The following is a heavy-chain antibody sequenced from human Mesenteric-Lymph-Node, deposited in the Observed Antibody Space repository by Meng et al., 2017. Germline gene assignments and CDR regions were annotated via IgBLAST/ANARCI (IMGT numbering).Heavy chain of an antibody. D-gene: IGHD6-19*01. Sequence: GESLKISCAASGFTFSSYWMHWVRQTPGKGLVWVSRINEDGRVTNYADSVKGRFTVSRDNAKNTLYLQMNSLRAEDTAVYYCARGGGWYDPMDGYYYGMDVWGQGTTVTVSS. CDR2: INEDGRVT. CDR1: GFTFSSYW. V-gene: IGHV3-74*01. J-gene: IGHJ6*02. CDR3: ARGGGWYDPMDGYYYGMDV.